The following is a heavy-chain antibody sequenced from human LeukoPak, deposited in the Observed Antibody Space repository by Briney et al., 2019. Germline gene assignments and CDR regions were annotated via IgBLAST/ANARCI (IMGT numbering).Heavy chain of an antibody. D-gene: IGHD3-10*01. CDR3: ARAWFGELLRAFDI. J-gene: IGHJ3*02. Sequence: PSETLSLTCTVSGGSISSYYGSWIRQPPGKGLEWIGYIYYSGGTNYNPSLKSRVTISVDTSKNQFSLKLSSVTAADTAVYYCARAWFGELLRAFDIWGQGTMVTVSS. CDR1: GGSISSYY. CDR2: IYYSGGT. V-gene: IGHV4-59*08.